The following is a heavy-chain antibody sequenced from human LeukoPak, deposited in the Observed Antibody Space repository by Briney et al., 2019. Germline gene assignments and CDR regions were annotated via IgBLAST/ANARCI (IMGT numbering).Heavy chain of an antibody. V-gene: IGHV1-2*02. CDR3: TGDPGDTAMAKYYFDY. CDR1: GYTFTGYY. Sequence: EASVKVSCKASGYTFTGYYLHWVRQAPGQGLEWMGWINPNSGGTSYAQKFQDRVTMTRDTSTSTAYMELSRLRSDDTAVYYCTGDPGDTAMAKYYFDYWGQGTLVTVSS. CDR2: INPNSGGT. D-gene: IGHD5-18*01. J-gene: IGHJ4*02.